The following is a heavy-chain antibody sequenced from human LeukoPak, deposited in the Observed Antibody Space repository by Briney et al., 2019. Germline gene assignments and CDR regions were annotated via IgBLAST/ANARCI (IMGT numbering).Heavy chain of an antibody. D-gene: IGHD3-10*01. CDR2: ISYDGSNK. CDR1: GFTFSSYA. Sequence: GGSLRLSCAASGFTFSSYAMHWVRQAPGKGLEWVAVISYDGSNKYYADSVKGRFTISRDNSKNTLYLQMNSLRAEDTAVYYCARGLLWFGELSRPYWGQGTLVTVSS. V-gene: IGHV3-30-3*01. J-gene: IGHJ4*02. CDR3: ARGLLWFGELSRPY.